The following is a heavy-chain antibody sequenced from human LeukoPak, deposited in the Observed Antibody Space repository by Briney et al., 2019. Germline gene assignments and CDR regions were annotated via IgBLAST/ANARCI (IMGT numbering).Heavy chain of an antibody. CDR2: ISAYNGNT. D-gene: IGHD3-3*01. V-gene: IGHV1-18*01. Sequence: ASVKVSCKASGYTFTSYGISWVRQAPGQGLEWMGWISAYNGNTNYAQKLQGRVTMTTDTSTSTAYMELRSLRSDDTAVYYCARDSTIFGVVMKGNWFDPWGQGTLVTVPS. J-gene: IGHJ5*02. CDR3: ARDSTIFGVVMKGNWFDP. CDR1: GYTFTSYG.